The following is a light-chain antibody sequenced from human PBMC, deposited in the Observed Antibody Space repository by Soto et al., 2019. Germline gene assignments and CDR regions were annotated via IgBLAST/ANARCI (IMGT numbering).Light chain of an antibody. Sequence: AIQMTQSPSSLSASGGDRVTITCRASQGIRSELGWYQQKPGKAPNLLIYTASTLQSGVPSRFSGSGSGTEFTLTISSLQPDDFATYYCQQYNSYSTFGQGTKVDI. J-gene: IGKJ1*01. V-gene: IGKV1-6*01. CDR2: TAS. CDR1: QGIRSE. CDR3: QQYNSYST.